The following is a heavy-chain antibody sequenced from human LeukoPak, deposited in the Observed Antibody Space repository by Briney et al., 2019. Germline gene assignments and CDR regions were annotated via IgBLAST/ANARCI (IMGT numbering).Heavy chain of an antibody. CDR2: ISYDGSNK. J-gene: IGHJ4*02. D-gene: IGHD2-2*01. V-gene: IGHV3-30*14. CDR1: GFTFSSYA. Sequence: GGSLRLSCAASGFTFSSYAMHWVRQAPGKGLEWVAVISYDGSNKYYADSVKGRFTISRDNSKNTLYLQMNSLRAEDTAVYYCARAVLGGYCSSTSCYADDYWGQGTLVTVSS. CDR3: ARAVLGGYCSSTSCYADDY.